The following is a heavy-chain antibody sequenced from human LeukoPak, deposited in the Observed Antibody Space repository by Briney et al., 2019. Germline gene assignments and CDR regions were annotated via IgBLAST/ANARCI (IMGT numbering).Heavy chain of an antibody. CDR3: AREDSYGFAFGV. D-gene: IGHD5-18*01. CDR1: GDSISSYY. J-gene: IGHJ3*01. Sequence: SETPSLTCTVSGDSISSYYWNWIRQPPGKGLEWIGYIFYTGSTDYNPSLKSRVTMSVDTSRNQFSLKLSSVTAADTAVYYCAREDSYGFAFGVWGQGTMVTVSS. V-gene: IGHV4-59*01. CDR2: IFYTGST.